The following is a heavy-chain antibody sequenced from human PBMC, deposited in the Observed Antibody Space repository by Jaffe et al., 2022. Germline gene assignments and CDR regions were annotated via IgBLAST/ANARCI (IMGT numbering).Heavy chain of an antibody. D-gene: IGHD3-3*01. CDR1: GFTFSSYG. J-gene: IGHJ6*03. CDR3: AKDRAGFYDFWSGYYTDYYYYMDV. Sequence: QVQLVESGGGVVQPGGSLRLSCAASGFTFSSYGMHWVRQAPGKGLEWVAFIRYDGSNKYYADSVKGRFTISRDNSKNTLYLQMNSLRAEDTAVYYCAKDRAGFYDFWSGYYTDYYYYMDVWGKGTTVTVSS. CDR2: IRYDGSNK. V-gene: IGHV3-30*02.